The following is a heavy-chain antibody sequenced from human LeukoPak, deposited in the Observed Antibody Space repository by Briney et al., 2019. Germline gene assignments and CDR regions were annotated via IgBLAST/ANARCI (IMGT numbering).Heavy chain of an antibody. Sequence: PSETLSLTCAVYGGSFSGYYWSWIRQPPGKGLEWIGEINHSGSTNHNPSLKSRVTISVDTSKNQFSLKLSSVTAADTAVYYCAREGPMFDSGSYSKSLGYWGQGILVTVSS. CDR1: GGSFSGYY. D-gene: IGHD3-10*01. J-gene: IGHJ4*02. CDR2: INHSGST. V-gene: IGHV4-34*01. CDR3: AREGPMFDSGSYSKSLGY.